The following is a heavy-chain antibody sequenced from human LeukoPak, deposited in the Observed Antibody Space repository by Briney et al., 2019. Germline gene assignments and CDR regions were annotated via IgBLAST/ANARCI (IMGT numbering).Heavy chain of an antibody. CDR3: ARDRVIFGVVIRVFDY. J-gene: IGHJ4*02. CDR2: ICSSSSTI. D-gene: IGHD3-3*01. V-gene: IGHV3-48*02. Sequence: GGSLRLSCAASGVTFSSYSMNWVPQAPGKGLEGGSYICSSSSTIYYADSLRGRVTISRDNAKNTLYLQMNSLRDADTAVSYCARDRVIFGVVIRVFDYWGQGTLVTVSS. CDR1: GVTFSSYS.